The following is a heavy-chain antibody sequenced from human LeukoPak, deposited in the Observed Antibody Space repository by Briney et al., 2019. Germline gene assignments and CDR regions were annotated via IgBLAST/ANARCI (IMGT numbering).Heavy chain of an antibody. Sequence: GGSLRLSCAASGFTFSSYWMHWVRQAPGKGLVWVSRINSDGSSTSYADSVKGRFTISRDNAKNTLYLQMSSLRAEDTAVYYCARGEYDYVWGSYRSPVDYWGQGTLVTVSS. CDR3: ARGEYDYVWGSYRSPVDY. CDR1: GFTFSSYW. D-gene: IGHD3-16*02. J-gene: IGHJ4*02. V-gene: IGHV3-74*01. CDR2: INSDGSST.